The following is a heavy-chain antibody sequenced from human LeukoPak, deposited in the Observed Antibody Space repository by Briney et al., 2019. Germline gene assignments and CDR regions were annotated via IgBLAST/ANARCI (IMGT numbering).Heavy chain of an antibody. Sequence: GGSLRLSCVASGFPFSSYWMTWVRQAPGKGLEWVSVFSSGGDTYYAESVKGRFTIYRDNSKNTLYLQISSLRAEDTAVYYCARVALYALDVWGQGTVVTVSS. CDR1: GFPFSSYW. CDR2: FSSGGDT. D-gene: IGHD3-16*01. V-gene: IGHV3-53*01. J-gene: IGHJ3*01. CDR3: ARVALYALDV.